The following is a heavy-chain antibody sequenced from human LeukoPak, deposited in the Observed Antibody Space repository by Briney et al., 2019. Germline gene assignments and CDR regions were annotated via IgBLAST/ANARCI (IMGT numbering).Heavy chain of an antibody. J-gene: IGHJ6*03. CDR1: GGTFSSYA. D-gene: IGHD6-6*01. Sequence: SVKVSCKASGGTFSSYAISWVRQAPGQGLEWMGGIIPIFGTANYAQKFQGRVTITTDESASTAYMELSSLRSEDTAVYYCARAGNVQPGLVGSEPSPNYYYYYMDVWGKGTTVTVSS. CDR2: IIPIFGTA. CDR3: ARAGNVQPGLVGSEPSPNYYYYYMDV. V-gene: IGHV1-69*05.